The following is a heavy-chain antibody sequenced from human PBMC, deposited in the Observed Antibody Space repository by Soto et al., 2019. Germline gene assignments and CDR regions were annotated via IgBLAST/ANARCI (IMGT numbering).Heavy chain of an antibody. J-gene: IGHJ6*02. V-gene: IGHV4-30-4*01. Sequence: SETLSLTCTVSGGSISSGDYYWSWIRQPPGKGLEWIGYIYYSGSTYYNPSLKSRVTISVDTSKNQFSLKLSSVTAADTAVYYCARYSQAARPWDYYYYYYGMDVWGQGTTVTVSS. CDR3: ARYSQAARPWDYYYYYYGMDV. CDR1: GGSISSGDYY. D-gene: IGHD6-6*01. CDR2: IYYSGST.